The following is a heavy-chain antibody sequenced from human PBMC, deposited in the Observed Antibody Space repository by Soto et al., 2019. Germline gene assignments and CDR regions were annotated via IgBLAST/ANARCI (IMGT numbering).Heavy chain of an antibody. CDR1: GFTFSSYG. D-gene: IGHD3-22*01. CDR3: ARDGEKYYYDSSGYYYFDY. J-gene: IGHJ4*02. V-gene: IGHV3-33*01. CDR2: IWYDGSNK. Sequence: PGGSLRLSCAASGFTFSSYGMHWVRQAPGKGLEWVAVIWYDGSNKYYADSVKGRFTISRDNSKNTLYLQMNSLRAEDTAVYYCARDGEKYYYDSSGYYYFDYWGQGTLVTVSS.